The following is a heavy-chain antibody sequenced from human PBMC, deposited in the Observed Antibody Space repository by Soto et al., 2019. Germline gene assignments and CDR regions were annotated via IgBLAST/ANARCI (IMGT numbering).Heavy chain of an antibody. Sequence: GGSLRLSCAASGFTFRSYSMNCVRQAPGKGLEWVSYISSSNRTINYADSVKGRFIISRDNAKNSLYLQMHSLRDEDTAVYYCAREGWPLLQTGMDVWGQGTTVTVSS. V-gene: IGHV3-48*02. CDR3: AREGWPLLQTGMDV. CDR1: GFTFRSYS. J-gene: IGHJ6*02. CDR2: ISSSNRTI. D-gene: IGHD2-15*01.